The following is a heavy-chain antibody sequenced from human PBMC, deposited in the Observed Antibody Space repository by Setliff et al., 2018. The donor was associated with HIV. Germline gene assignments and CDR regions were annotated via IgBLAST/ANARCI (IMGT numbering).Heavy chain of an antibody. D-gene: IGHD5-18*01. Sequence: PSETLSLTCGISGGSFSGFYWAWIRQPPGKGLEWIGEINYSGKTNKNPSLKSRVTISADTPRTQFSLNLISVTAADTAVYYCAREGKTALVTKYFDYWGHGKLVTVSS. J-gene: IGHJ4*01. CDR2: INYSGKT. CDR1: GGSFSGFY. V-gene: IGHV4-34*01. CDR3: AREGKTALVTKYFDY.